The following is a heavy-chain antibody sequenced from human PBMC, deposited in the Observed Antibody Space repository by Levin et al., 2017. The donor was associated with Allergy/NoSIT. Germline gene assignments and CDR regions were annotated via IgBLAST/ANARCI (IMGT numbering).Heavy chain of an antibody. Sequence: ASVKVSCKAFGYTFTNYDINWVRQAPGQGLEWMGWMNPNSGKTAFAQKFQGRVTMTRDTSINATYMELSSLTSEETAVYYCARRGLLRVGELLFSGAMDVWGQGTTVTVSS. CDR1: GYTFTNYD. CDR3: ARRGLLRVGELLFSGAMDV. CDR2: MNPNSGKT. V-gene: IGHV1-8*01. D-gene: IGHD3-10*01. J-gene: IGHJ6*02.